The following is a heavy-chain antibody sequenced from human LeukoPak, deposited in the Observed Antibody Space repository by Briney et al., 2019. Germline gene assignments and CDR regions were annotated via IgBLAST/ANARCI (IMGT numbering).Heavy chain of an antibody. CDR1: GGSISSYY. CDR3: ARGANLEMATITDYYYMDV. Sequence: SETLSLTCTASGGSISSYYWSWIRQPPGKGLEWIGYIYYSGSTNYNPSLKSRVTISVDTSKNQFSLKLSSVTAADTAVYYCARGANLEMATITDYYYMDVWGKGTTVTVSS. CDR2: IYYSGST. J-gene: IGHJ6*03. V-gene: IGHV4-59*01. D-gene: IGHD5-24*01.